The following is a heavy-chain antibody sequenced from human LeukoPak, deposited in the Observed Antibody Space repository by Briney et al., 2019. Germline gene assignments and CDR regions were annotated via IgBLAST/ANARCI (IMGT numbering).Heavy chain of an antibody. V-gene: IGHV3-15*01. CDR3: VALMIYAINY. D-gene: IGHD2-8*01. Sequence: GGSLNLSFAASGFPFSNAWMSWVRQAPGKGLEWVGRIKSKTDGGTTDYAAPVKGRFTISRDDSKNTLYLQMNSLKAEDTAEYYCVALMIYAINYWGQGTLVTVSS. J-gene: IGHJ4*02. CDR2: IKSKTDGGTT. CDR1: GFPFSNAW.